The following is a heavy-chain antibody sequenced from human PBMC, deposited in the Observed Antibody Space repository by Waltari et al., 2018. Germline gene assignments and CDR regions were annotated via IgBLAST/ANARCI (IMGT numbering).Heavy chain of an antibody. D-gene: IGHD3-3*01. Sequence: VQLVESGGDLVQPGGSLRLSCAASGFTLSFYIMSWVRQAPGKGLGGIGSIYYSGSTYYNPSLKSRVTISVDTPKNQFSLKLSSVTAADTAVYYCARRGLEWLLFGYAFDIWGQGTMVTVSS. CDR1: GFTLSFYI. CDR3: ARRGLEWLLFGYAFDI. CDR2: IYYSGST. V-gene: IGHV4-59*05. J-gene: IGHJ3*02.